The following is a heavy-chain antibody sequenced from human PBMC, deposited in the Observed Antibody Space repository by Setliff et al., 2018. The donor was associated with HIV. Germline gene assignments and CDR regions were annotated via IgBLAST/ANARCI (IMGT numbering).Heavy chain of an antibody. CDR2: ITGDGSTT. CDR3: ARPGDGTGTLDV. J-gene: IGHJ3*01. D-gene: IGHD1-7*01. Sequence: GGSLRLSCEVSGFTFNDLSMNWVRQAPGKGLEWVSYITGDGSTTRYADSVKGRFTISRDNARNSLYLQMDSLRAEDTALYYCARPGDGTGTLDVWGLGTMVTVS. V-gene: IGHV3-48*01. CDR1: GFTFNDLS.